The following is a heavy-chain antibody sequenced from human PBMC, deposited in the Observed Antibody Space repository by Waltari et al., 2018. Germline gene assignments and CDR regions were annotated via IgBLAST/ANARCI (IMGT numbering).Heavy chain of an antibody. D-gene: IGHD1-26*01. CDR3: ARGEGGANEY. CDR2: ISSGASTI. J-gene: IGHJ4*02. Sequence: EVQLVESGGGLVQPGGSLRLFCAASGFTFRNYEMNWVHQAAGRGRGWVSYISSGASTIYYADSVKGRFTISRDNAKNSVYLQRNSLRAEETAIYYCARGEGGANEYWGQGTLVTVSS. CDR1: GFTFRNYE. V-gene: IGHV3-48*03.